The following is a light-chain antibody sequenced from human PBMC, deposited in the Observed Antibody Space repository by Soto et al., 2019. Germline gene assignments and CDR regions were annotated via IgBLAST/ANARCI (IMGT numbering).Light chain of an antibody. Sequence: QSVLTQPPSVSAAPGQKVTISCSGSSSNIGNNYVSWYQQLPGTAPNLLIYDNNKRPSGIPDRFSGSKSGTSATLVITGLQTGDEADYYCGTWDSSLSAYVFGTGTKVTVL. CDR3: GTWDSSLSAYV. J-gene: IGLJ1*01. V-gene: IGLV1-51*01. CDR1: SSNIGNNY. CDR2: DNN.